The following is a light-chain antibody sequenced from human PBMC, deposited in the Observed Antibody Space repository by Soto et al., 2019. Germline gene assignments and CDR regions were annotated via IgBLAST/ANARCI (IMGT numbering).Light chain of an antibody. V-gene: IGKV3-15*01. J-gene: IGKJ2*01. Sequence: EVVMTQSPATLSVSPGERATLSCRASQSVSRNLAWYQQRPGRAPSLLIYDASTRATNIPTMFSGSGSWTDFTLTISRLKSEDFAVYYWPQYNHWPLYTVVQGTKLEIK. CDR3: PQYNHWPLYT. CDR1: QSVSRN. CDR2: DAS.